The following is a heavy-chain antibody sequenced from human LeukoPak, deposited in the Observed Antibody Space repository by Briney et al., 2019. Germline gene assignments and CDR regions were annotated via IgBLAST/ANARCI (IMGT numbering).Heavy chain of an antibody. CDR3: AKLTDSSGFWLDY. CDR2: ISGSGGST. V-gene: IGHV3-23*01. CDR1: GFTFSSYA. J-gene: IGHJ4*02. D-gene: IGHD6-19*01. Sequence: GGSLRLSCAASGFTFSSYAMSWVRQAPGKGLEWVSAISGSGGSTYYADSVKGRFTISRDNSKNTLYPQMNSLRAEDTAVYYCAKLTDSSGFWLDYWGQGTLVTVSS.